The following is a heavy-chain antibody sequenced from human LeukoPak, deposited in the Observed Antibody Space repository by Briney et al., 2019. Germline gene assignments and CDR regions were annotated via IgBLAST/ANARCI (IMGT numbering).Heavy chain of an antibody. Sequence: SETLSLTCTVSGYSISSGYYWGWIRQPPGKGLEWIGSLYHSGTTYYNPSLKSRVTISVDASKNQFSLKLSSVTAADTAVYYCARLLPLNWFDPWGQGTLVTVSS. J-gene: IGHJ5*02. CDR3: ARLLPLNWFDP. D-gene: IGHD2-15*01. V-gene: IGHV4-38-2*02. CDR1: GYSISSGYY. CDR2: LYHSGTT.